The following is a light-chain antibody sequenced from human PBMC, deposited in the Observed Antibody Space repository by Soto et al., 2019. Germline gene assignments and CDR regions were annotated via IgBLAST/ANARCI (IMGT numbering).Light chain of an antibody. CDR3: AAWDDSLSGAV. CDR2: SNN. CDR1: SSNIGSNT. J-gene: IGLJ7*01. Sequence: QSVLTQPPSASGTPGQRVTISCSGSSSNIGSNTVNWYQQLPGTAPKLLIYSNNQRPSWVPDRFSGSKSGTSASLAISGLQSEDEADYYCAAWDDSLSGAVFGGGTQLTVL. V-gene: IGLV1-44*01.